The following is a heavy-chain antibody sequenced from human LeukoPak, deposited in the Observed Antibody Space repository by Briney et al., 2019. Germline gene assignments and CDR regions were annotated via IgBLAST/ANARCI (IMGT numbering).Heavy chain of an antibody. D-gene: IGHD4/OR15-4a*01. CDR1: GFTFSSYE. CDR2: ISSSGSTI. J-gene: IGHJ4*02. V-gene: IGHV3-48*03. CDR3: ARRAGAYSHPYDY. Sequence: HPGGSLRLSCAASGFTFSSYEMHWVRQAPGKGLEWVSYISSSGSTIYYSDSVKGRFTISRDNSKNTLYLQMNSLRAEDTAVYYCARRAGAYSHPYDYWGQGTLVTVSS.